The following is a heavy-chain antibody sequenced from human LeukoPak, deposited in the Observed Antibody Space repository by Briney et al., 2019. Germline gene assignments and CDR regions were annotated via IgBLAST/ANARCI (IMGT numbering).Heavy chain of an antibody. CDR3: ARVSRTLSNSPYGMDV. J-gene: IGHJ6*02. D-gene: IGHD2-21*01. CDR2: IYSGGST. Sequence: AGGSLRLSCAASGFTVSSNYMSWVRQAPGKGLEWVSVIYSGGSTYYADSVKGRFTISRDNSKNTLYLQMNSLRAEDTALYYCARVSRTLSNSPYGMDVWGQGTTVTVSS. V-gene: IGHV3-53*01. CDR1: GFTVSSNY.